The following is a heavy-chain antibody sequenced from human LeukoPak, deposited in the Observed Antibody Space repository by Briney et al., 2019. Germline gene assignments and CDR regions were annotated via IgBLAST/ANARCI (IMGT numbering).Heavy chain of an antibody. CDR2: ISSSSSTI. Sequence: GGSLRLSCAASGFTFSSYSMNWVRQAPGKGLEWVSCISSSSSTIYYADSVKGRFTISRDNAKNSLYLQMNSLRAEDTAVYYCARDKAAAGTPYYFDYWGQGTLVTVSS. J-gene: IGHJ4*02. V-gene: IGHV3-48*01. CDR1: GFTFSSYS. D-gene: IGHD6-13*01. CDR3: ARDKAAAGTPYYFDY.